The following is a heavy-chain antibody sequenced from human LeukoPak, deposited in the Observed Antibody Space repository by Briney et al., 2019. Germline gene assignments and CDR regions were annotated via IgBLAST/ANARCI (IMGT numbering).Heavy chain of an antibody. CDR2: INPNSGGT. CDR3: ARGPSYCSGGSCYRPNWFDP. J-gene: IGHJ5*02. D-gene: IGHD2-15*01. V-gene: IGHV1-2*02. Sequence: ASVKVSCKASGYNFAGYYIHWVRQAPGQGLEWMGWINPNSGGTNYAQKFQGRVTMTRDTSISTAYMELSRLRSDDTAVYYCARGPSYCSGGSCYRPNWFDPWGQGTLVTVSS. CDR1: GYNFAGYY.